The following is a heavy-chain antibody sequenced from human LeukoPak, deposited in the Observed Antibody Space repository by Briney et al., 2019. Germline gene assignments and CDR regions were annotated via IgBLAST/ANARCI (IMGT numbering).Heavy chain of an antibody. D-gene: IGHD3-22*01. V-gene: IGHV3-64*01. CDR2: ISSNGGST. CDR3: ARGNYYDSSGSPNPYNWFDP. CDR1: GFTFSSYA. J-gene: IGHJ5*02. Sequence: GGSLRLSCAASGFTFSSYAMHWVRQAPGKGLEYVSAISSNGGSTYYANSVQGRFTISRDNSKNTLYLQMGSLRAEDMAVYYCARGNYYDSSGSPNPYNWFDPWGQGTLVTVSS.